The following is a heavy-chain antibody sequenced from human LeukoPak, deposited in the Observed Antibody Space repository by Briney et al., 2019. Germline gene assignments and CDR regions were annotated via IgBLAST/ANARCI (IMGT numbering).Heavy chain of an antibody. V-gene: IGHV4-30-2*01. CDR2: IYHIGST. CDR3: ARTSIAARRANAFDI. J-gene: IGHJ3*02. Sequence: SETLSLTCAVFGGSISSGGYSWSWIRQPPGKGLEWIGYIYHIGSTYYNPSLKSRVTISVDRSKNQFSLKLSSVTAADTAVYYCARTSIAARRANAFDIWGQGTMVTVSS. CDR1: GGSISSGGYS. D-gene: IGHD6-6*01.